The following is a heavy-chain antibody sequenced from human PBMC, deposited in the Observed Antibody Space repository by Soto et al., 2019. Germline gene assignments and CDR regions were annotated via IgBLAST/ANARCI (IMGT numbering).Heavy chain of an antibody. V-gene: IGHV5-10-1*01. Sequence: EVQLEQSGAEVKKPGESLRISCKGSGFTFTSYWISWVRQMPGKGLEWMGRIDPSDSYTNYSASFKGHVTISADKSISSVYLEWRSLRASGTAMYCCSILGSGNDYMVSGGQGNLVPVSS. D-gene: IGHD3-10*01. CDR1: GFTFTSYW. J-gene: IGHJ4*02. CDR3: SILGSGNDYMVS. CDR2: IDPSDSYT.